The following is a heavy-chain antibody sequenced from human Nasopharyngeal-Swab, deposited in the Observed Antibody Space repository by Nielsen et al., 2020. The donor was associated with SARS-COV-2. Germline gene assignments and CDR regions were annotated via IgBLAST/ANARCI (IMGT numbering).Heavy chain of an antibody. D-gene: IGHD2-2*01. Sequence: WVRQAPGQGLEWMGIINPSGGSTSYAQKFQGRVTMTRDTSTSTVYMELSSLRSEDTAVYYCARDRDCSSTSCYRGIDIWGQGTMVTVSS. CDR2: INPSGGST. CDR3: ARDRDCSSTSCYRGIDI. J-gene: IGHJ3*02. V-gene: IGHV1-46*01.